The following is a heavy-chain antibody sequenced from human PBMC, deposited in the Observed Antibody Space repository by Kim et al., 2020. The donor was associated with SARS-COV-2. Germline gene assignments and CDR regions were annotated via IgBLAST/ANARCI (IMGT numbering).Heavy chain of an antibody. CDR3: ARESPWCTGDTCYSRGFNS. V-gene: IGHV6-1*01. J-gene: IGHJ4*02. D-gene: IGHD2-15*01. CDR2: TYYRSKWNN. Sequence: SQTLSLTCAISGDSVSSKSAAWNWIRQSPSRGLEWLGRTYYRSKWNNDYAVSVKSRITISPDTSRNHFSLQLNSVTPEDTTVYYCARESPWCTGDTCYSRGFNSWGQGTLVTVYS. CDR1: GDSVSSKSAA.